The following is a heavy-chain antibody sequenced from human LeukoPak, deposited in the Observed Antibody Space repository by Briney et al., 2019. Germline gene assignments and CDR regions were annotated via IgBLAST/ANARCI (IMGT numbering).Heavy chain of an antibody. J-gene: IGHJ4*02. CDR1: GFTFSSYA. Sequence: PGRSLRLSCAASGFTFSSYAMHWVRQAPGKGLEWVAVISYDGSNKYYADSVKGRFTISRDNSENTLYLQMNSLRAEDTAVYYCARAPTYSSGWYFDYWGQGTLVTVSS. V-gene: IGHV3-30-3*01. CDR2: ISYDGSNK. CDR3: ARAPTYSSGWYFDY. D-gene: IGHD6-19*01.